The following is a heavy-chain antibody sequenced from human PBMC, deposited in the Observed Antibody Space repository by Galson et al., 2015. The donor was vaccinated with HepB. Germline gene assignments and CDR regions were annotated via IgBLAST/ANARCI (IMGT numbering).Heavy chain of an antibody. V-gene: IGHV3-30*02. CDR3: AKESGDYVPQGAFDI. CDR1: GFTFSSYG. J-gene: IGHJ3*02. Sequence: SLRLSCAASGFTFSSYGMHWVRQAPGKGLEWVAFIRYDGSNKYYADSVKGRFTISRDNSKNTLYLQMNSLRAEDTAVYYCAKESGDYVPQGAFDIWGQGTMVTVSS. CDR2: IRYDGSNK. D-gene: IGHD4-17*01.